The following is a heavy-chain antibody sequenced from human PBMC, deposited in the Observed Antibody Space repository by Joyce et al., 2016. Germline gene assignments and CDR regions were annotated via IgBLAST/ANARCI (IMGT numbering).Heavy chain of an antibody. V-gene: IGHV1-46*01. CDR3: ARDTAMATGYYYYGMDV. CDR1: GYTFTNYY. J-gene: IGHJ6*02. Sequence: QVQLVQSGAEVKKPGASVKVSCKASGYTFTNYYMHWVRQAPGQGLEWMGINNPSGGSTNSAQKFRGRVTMTRDTSTSTVYMELSSLRSEDTAVYYCARDTAMATGYYYYGMDVWGQGTTVTVSS. D-gene: IGHD5-18*01. CDR2: NNPSGGST.